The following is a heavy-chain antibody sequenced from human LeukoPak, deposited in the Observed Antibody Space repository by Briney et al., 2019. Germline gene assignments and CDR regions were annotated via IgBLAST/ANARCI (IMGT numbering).Heavy chain of an antibody. CDR2: ISYDGSNK. CDR3: ANCRDGYNLLDY. V-gene: IGHV3-30-3*01. Sequence: PGGSVRLSCVASEFTFSSYVMSWVRQAPGKGLEWVAVISYDGSNKYFADSVKGRFTISRDNSKNTLYLQMNSLRAEDTAIYYCANCRDGYNLLDYWGQGTLVTVSS. D-gene: IGHD5-24*01. J-gene: IGHJ4*02. CDR1: EFTFSSYV.